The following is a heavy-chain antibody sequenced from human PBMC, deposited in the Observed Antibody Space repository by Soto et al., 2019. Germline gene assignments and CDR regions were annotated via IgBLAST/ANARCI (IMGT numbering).Heavy chain of an antibody. CDR2: IYWDGYK. CDR1: GFSLRTNGVG. D-gene: IGHD3-16*01. Sequence: QITLKESGPTLVKPTQTLTLTCAFSGFSLRTNGVGVGWIRQPPGKALEWLALIYWDGYKHYSPSLESRLTITEDTSKNAVGLTVTTLDPVDTATSPCAHKGGGDRILDYWGQGTLVTVSS. J-gene: IGHJ4*02. V-gene: IGHV2-5*02. CDR3: AHKGGGDRILDY.